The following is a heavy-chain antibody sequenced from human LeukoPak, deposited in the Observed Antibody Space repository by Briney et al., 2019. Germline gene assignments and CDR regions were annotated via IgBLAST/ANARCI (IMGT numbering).Heavy chain of an antibody. Sequence: GGSLRLSCAASGFTFSSYGMHWVRQAPGKGVEWVSAVSSGGRTIYYTDSVKGRFTISRDNAKNSLYLQMNSLKAEDTAIYYCARAGYSSSWSLYWGQGTLVTVSS. CDR3: ARAGYSSSWSLY. CDR1: GFTFSSYG. CDR2: VSSGGRTI. J-gene: IGHJ4*02. V-gene: IGHV3-48*04. D-gene: IGHD6-13*01.